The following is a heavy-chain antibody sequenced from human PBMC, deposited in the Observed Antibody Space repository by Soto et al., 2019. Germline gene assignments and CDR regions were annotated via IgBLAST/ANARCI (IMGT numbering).Heavy chain of an antibody. CDR1: GDSVSKYY. Sequence: PSETLSLTCTVSGDSVSKYYWNWIRQPAGKGLEWIGRIYATRSPNYNPSLKSRVTMSVDTSKNQFSLKLNLSSVTAADTAVYYCARSPAYGDYANLHTWGQGTLVTVSS. D-gene: IGHD4-17*01. CDR2: IYATRSP. V-gene: IGHV4-4*07. J-gene: IGHJ5*02. CDR3: ARSPAYGDYANLHT.